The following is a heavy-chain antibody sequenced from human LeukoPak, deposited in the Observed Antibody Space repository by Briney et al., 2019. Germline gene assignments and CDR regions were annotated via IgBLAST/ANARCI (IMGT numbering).Heavy chain of an antibody. CDR1: AGSISSGEYY. V-gene: IGHV4-30-4*08. J-gene: IGHJ6*03. Sequence: SETLSLTCTVSAGSISSGEYYWRWIRQPPGKGLEWIGYIYYSGRTYYNPSLKSLLAITVDTSKYQFSLKLNSVTAADTSVYYCARYDDFLADMDVWGKGTTGTVSS. CDR2: IYYSGRT. D-gene: IGHD3-3*01. CDR3: ARYDDFLADMDV.